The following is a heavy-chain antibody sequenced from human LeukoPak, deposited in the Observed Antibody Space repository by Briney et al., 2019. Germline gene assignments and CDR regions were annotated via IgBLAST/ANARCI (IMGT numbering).Heavy chain of an antibody. D-gene: IGHD5-12*01. CDR2: IYYSGST. Sequence: SQTLSLICTVSGGSISSGDYYWSWIRQPPATGLEWIGYIYYSGSTYYNPSLKSRVSISVDTSKNQFSLKLSSVTAADTAVYYCARERSGYDYDYWGQRTLVTVSS. CDR1: GGSISSGDYY. J-gene: IGHJ4*02. V-gene: IGHV4-30-4*08. CDR3: ARERSGYDYDY.